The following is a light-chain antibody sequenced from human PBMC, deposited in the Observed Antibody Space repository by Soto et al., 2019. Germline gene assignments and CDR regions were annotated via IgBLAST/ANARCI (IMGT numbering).Light chain of an antibody. CDR1: QSVSSN. Sequence: EIVVTQSPATLSVSPGERATLSCRASQSVSSNLAWYQQKPGQGPRLLIYGASTRATGIPARFSGSGSGTEFTLTISSLQSEDFAVYYCQQYNNWPPVTFGQGTKVEIK. V-gene: IGKV3-15*01. J-gene: IGKJ1*01. CDR3: QQYNNWPPVT. CDR2: GAS.